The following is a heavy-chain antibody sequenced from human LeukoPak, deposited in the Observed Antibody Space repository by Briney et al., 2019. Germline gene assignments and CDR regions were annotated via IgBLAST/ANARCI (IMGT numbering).Heavy chain of an antibody. V-gene: IGHV1-24*01. CDR3: ARGHSYTKLLAY. CDR1: GYTLTEIS. CDR2: FDPEDGET. Sequence: ASVKVSCKVSGYTLTEISIHWVRQAPGKGLEWMGGFDPEDGETIYAQRFQGRVTMTEDTSADTAYMELSSLRSEDTAVYYCARGHSYTKLLAYWGQGTLATVSS. D-gene: IGHD3-10*01. J-gene: IGHJ4*02.